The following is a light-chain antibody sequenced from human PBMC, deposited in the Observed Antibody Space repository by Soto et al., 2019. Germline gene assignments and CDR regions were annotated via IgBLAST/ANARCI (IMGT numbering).Light chain of an antibody. J-gene: IGKJ3*01. CDR3: QQRSNWLFT. V-gene: IGKV3-11*01. CDR1: QSVSSY. CDR2: DAS. Sequence: EIVLRRSPATLSLSPGERATLSCRASQSVSSYLAWYQQKPGQAPRLLIYDASNRATGIPARFSGSGSGTDFTLTISSLEPEDFAVYYCQQRSNWLFTFGPGTKVDVK.